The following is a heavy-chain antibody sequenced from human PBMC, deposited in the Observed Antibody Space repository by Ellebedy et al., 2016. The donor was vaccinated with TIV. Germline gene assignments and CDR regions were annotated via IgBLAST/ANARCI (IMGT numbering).Heavy chain of an antibody. Sequence: GESLKISXKGSGYSFSNYWIGWVRQMPGKGLEWMGIIYPGDSDTIYSPSFQGQVTISADKSISTAYLQWSSLKASDTAMYYCARPGTMTNRALDAFDIWGQGTMVTVSS. V-gene: IGHV5-51*01. CDR2: IYPGDSDT. CDR1: GYSFSNYW. CDR3: ARPGTMTNRALDAFDI. D-gene: IGHD3-22*01. J-gene: IGHJ3*02.